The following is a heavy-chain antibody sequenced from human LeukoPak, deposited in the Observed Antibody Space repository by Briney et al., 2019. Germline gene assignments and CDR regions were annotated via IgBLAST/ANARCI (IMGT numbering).Heavy chain of an antibody. J-gene: IGHJ4*02. Sequence: SETLSLTCTVSGGSISSYYWSWIRQPAGRGLEWIGRIYTSGSTNYNPSLKSRVTMSVDTSKNQFSMKLSSVTAADTAVYYCARDHGHYSNDFDNWGQGTLVTVSS. CDR3: ARDHGHYSNDFDN. D-gene: IGHD4-11*01. CDR1: GGSISSYY. CDR2: IYTSGST. V-gene: IGHV4-4*07.